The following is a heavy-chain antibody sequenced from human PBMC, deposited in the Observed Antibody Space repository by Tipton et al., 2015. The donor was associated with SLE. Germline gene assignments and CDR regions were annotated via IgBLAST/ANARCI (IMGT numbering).Heavy chain of an antibody. CDR1: GFTFSSYA. CDR3: ARDGSQFGVMAWGIYYYYMDV. Sequence: RSLRLSCAASGFTFSSYAMHWVRQAPGKGLEWVAVISYDGTNKYYADSVKGRFTISRDNSKNTLYLQMNSLRAEDTAVYYCARDGSQFGVMAWGIYYYYMDVWGKGTTVTVSS. V-gene: IGHV3-30-3*01. J-gene: IGHJ6*03. CDR2: ISYDGTNK. D-gene: IGHD3-3*01.